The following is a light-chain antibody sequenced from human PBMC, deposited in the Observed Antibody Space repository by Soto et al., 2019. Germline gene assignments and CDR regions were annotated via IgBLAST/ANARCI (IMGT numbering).Light chain of an antibody. CDR3: QHYDSLPIT. J-gene: IGKJ5*01. CDR1: QSVSSSY. V-gene: IGKV3-20*01. Sequence: EILLTQSPGTLSLSPGERATLSCRASQSVSSSYLAWYQQKPGQPPRLLIYGASSRATGIPDRFSGSGSGTDFTLTISRLEPEDFAVFYCQHYDSLPITFGQGTRLETK. CDR2: GAS.